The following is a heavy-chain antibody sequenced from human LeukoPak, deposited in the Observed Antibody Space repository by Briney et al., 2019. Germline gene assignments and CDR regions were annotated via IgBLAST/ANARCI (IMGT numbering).Heavy chain of an antibody. CDR3: AKPYYYDSSGYYYDDY. V-gene: IGHV4-34*01. J-gene: IGHJ4*02. D-gene: IGHD3-22*01. CDR1: GGSFSGYY. CDR2: INHSGST. Sequence: SETLSLTCAVYGGSFSGYYWSWIRQPPGKGLEWIGEINHSGSTNYNPSLKSRVTISVDTSKNQFSLKLSSVTAADTAVYYCAKPYYYDSSGYYYDDYWGQGTLVTVSS.